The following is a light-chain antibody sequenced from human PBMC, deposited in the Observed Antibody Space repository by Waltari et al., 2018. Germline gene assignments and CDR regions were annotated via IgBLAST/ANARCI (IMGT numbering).Light chain of an antibody. CDR3: QQYGSSPWT. Sequence: EIVLTQSPGTLSLSPGERATLSCRDSQSVSRSYLAWYQQKPGTAPRLLMYGASSMATGIPDRFSGSGSATDFTLTISRLEPEDFAVYYCQQYGSSPWTFGQGTKVEIK. J-gene: IGKJ1*01. CDR2: GAS. V-gene: IGKV3-20*01. CDR1: QSVSRSY.